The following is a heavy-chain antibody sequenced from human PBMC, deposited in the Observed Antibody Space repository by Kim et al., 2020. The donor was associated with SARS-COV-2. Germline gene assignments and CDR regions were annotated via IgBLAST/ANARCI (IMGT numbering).Heavy chain of an antibody. Sequence: SETLSLTCTVSGGSISSGGYYWSWIRQHPGKGLEWIGYIYYSGSTYYNPSLKSRVTISVDTSKNQFSLKLSSVTAADTAVYYCARVVGGSYYVVNYWGQGTLVTVSS. D-gene: IGHD1-26*01. CDR2: IYYSGST. CDR3: ARVVGGSYYVVNY. CDR1: GGSISSGGYY. V-gene: IGHV4-31*03. J-gene: IGHJ4*02.